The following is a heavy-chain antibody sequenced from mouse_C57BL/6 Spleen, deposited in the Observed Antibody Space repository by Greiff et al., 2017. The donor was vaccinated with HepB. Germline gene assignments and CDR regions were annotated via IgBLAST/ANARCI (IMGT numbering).Heavy chain of an antibody. Sequence: VQLVESGPGLVAPSQSLSITCTVSGFSLTSYGVSWVRQPPGKGLEWLGVIWGDGSTNYHSALISRLSTSKDNSKSQVFLKLTSLQTDDTATYYCAKQRDGYSFAYWGQGTLVTVSA. CDR1: GFSLTSYG. D-gene: IGHD2-3*01. CDR3: AKQRDGYSFAY. CDR2: IWGDGST. J-gene: IGHJ3*01. V-gene: IGHV2-3*01.